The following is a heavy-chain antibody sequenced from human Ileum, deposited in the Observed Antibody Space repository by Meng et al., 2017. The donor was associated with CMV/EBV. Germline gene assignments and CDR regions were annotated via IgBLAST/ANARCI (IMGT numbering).Heavy chain of an antibody. CDR1: EITFSRCS. CDR2: IRSSTTYI. J-gene: IGHJ3*02. V-gene: IGHV3-21*01. CDR3: ARDSGYRPVVTPKDSAFDI. Sequence: GESLKISCAASEITFSRCSMNWVRQAPGKGLEWVSSIRSSTTYIYYADSVKGRFTISRDNVQNLLFLQMRRLRAEDTAVYYCARDSGYRPVVTPKDSAFDIWGQGTMVTVSS. D-gene: IGHD4-23*01.